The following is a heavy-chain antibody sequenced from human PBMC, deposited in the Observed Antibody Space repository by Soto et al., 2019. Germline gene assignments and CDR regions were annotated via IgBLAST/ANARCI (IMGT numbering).Heavy chain of an antibody. CDR2: IWYDGSNK. V-gene: IGHV3-33*01. D-gene: IGHD3-3*01. Sequence: GGSLILSCAASGFTFRSYGMHWVRQAPGKGLEWVAVIWYDGSNKYYADSVKGRFTISRDNSKNTLYLQMNSLRAEDTAVYYCARDTPIRYYDFWSGWDGMDVWGQGTTVTVSS. CDR3: ARDTPIRYYDFWSGWDGMDV. J-gene: IGHJ6*02. CDR1: GFTFRSYG.